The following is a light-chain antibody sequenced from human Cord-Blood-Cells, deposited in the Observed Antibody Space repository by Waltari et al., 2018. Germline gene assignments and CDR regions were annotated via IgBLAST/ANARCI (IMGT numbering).Light chain of an antibody. V-gene: IGKV3-15*01. CDR2: GAS. J-gene: IGKJ1*01. CDR1: QSVSSN. Sequence: EIVMTPSPATLSVSPGERATFSCRARQSVSSNLAWYQQKPGQAPRLLIYGASTRATGIPARFSGSGSGTEFTLTISSLQSEDFAVYYCQQYNNWPPWTFGQGTKVEIK. CDR3: QQYNNWPPWT.